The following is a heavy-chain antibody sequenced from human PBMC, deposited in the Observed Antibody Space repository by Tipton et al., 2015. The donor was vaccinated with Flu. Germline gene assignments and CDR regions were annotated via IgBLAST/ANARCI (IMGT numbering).Heavy chain of an antibody. J-gene: IGHJ5*02. CDR1: GDSVSSRSYF. D-gene: IGHD3-9*01. V-gene: IGHV4-61*01. CDR3: ARDNYDFLTGSNNWFDP. CDR2: IYYSGST. Sequence: LRLSCTVSGDSVSSRSYFWSWIRQPPGKALEWIGYIYYSGSTNYNPSLKSRVTISVDTSKNQFSLEVTSVTAADTAVYYCARDNYDFLTGSNNWFDPWGQGTLVTVSS.